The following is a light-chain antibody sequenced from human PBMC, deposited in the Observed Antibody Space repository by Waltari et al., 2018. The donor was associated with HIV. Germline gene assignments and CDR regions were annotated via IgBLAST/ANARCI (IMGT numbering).Light chain of an antibody. J-gene: IGKJ3*01. CDR2: GAS. CDR3: QQLNSYSSLT. CDR1: QGIRNY. Sequence: DIQLTQSPSFLSASVGDRVTISCRASQGIRNYLAWYQQKPGKAPKLLIYGASTLQSGVPARFSGSGSGTEFTLTIDSLQPDDFATYYCQQLNSYSSLTFGPGTKVDV. V-gene: IGKV1-9*01.